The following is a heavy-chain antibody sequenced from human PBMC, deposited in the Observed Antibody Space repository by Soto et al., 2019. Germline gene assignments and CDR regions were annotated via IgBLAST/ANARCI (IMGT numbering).Heavy chain of an antibody. CDR1: GFTFSSYG. V-gene: IGHV3-30*18. D-gene: IGHD2-15*01. CDR2: ISYDGSNK. CDR3: AKTFSGYSGCWDY. Sequence: GGSLRLSCAASGFTFSSYGMHWVRQAPGKGLEWVAVISYDGSNKYYADSVKGRFTISRDNSKNTLYLQMNSLRAEDTAVYYCAKTFSGYSGCWDYWGQGTLVTVSS. J-gene: IGHJ4*02.